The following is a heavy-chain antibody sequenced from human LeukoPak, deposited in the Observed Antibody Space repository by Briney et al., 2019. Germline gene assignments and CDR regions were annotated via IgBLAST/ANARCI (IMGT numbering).Heavy chain of an antibody. V-gene: IGHV3-9*01. CDR2: ISEESSSI. Sequence: GGFLRLSCVASGFTFNGYAMHWVRQGPGQGLEWVSGISEESSSIVYADSVKGRFTISRDNAKNSLYLQMNSLRPEDTALYYCVKNAVGGRASYFDFWGQGTLVTVAS. J-gene: IGHJ4*02. D-gene: IGHD3-10*01. CDR1: GFTFNGYA. CDR3: VKNAVGGRASYFDF.